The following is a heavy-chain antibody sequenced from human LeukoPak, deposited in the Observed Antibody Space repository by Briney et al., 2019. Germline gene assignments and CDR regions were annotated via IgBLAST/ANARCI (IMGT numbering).Heavy chain of an antibody. CDR2: MNPNSGNT. V-gene: IGHV1-8*01. D-gene: IGHD3-9*01. J-gene: IGHJ4*02. Sequence: GASVKVSCKASGYTFTSYDINWVRPATGQGLEWMGWMNPNSGNTGYAQKFQGRVTMTRNTSISTAYMELSSLRSEDTAVYYCARGRGIRYFDWLLNYWGQGTLVTVSS. CDR1: GYTFTSYD. CDR3: ARGRGIRYFDWLLNY.